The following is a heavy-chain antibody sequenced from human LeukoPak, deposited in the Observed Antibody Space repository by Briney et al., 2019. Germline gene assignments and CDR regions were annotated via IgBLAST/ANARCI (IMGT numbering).Heavy chain of an antibody. D-gene: IGHD3-22*01. CDR3: AIYDSRGDFDY. CDR2: IRNDESDR. V-gene: IGHV3-30*02. Sequence: SGGSLRLSCAASGFIFRDYGMHWVCQAPGKGLEWVAFIRNDESDRDHADSVKGRFTISRDNSKNTLYLQMNSLRPEDTGVYYCAIYDSRGDFDYWGQGTQVTVSA. CDR1: GFIFRDYG. J-gene: IGHJ4*02.